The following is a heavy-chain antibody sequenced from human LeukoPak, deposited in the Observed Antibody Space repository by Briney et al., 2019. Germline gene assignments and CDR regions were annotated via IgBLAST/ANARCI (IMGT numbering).Heavy chain of an antibody. V-gene: IGHV4-34*01. CDR3: ARLSLSGGWFDP. Sequence: LETLSLTCAVYGGSFSGYYWSWIRQPPGKGLEWIGEINESGSTYYNPSLKSRITLSVDTSNNHFSLKLTTLTAADTAMYYCARLSLSGGWFDPWGQGALVTVSS. D-gene: IGHD2/OR15-2a*01. CDR1: GGSFSGYY. CDR2: INESGST. J-gene: IGHJ5*02.